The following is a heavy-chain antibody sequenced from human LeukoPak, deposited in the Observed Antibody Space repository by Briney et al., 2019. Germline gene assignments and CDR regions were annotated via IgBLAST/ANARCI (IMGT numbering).Heavy chain of an antibody. CDR1: GGSFSGYY. Sequence: SETLSLTCAVYGGSFSGYYWSWIRQPPGKGLEWIGEINHSGSTNYNPSLKSRVTISVDTSKYQFSLKLSSVTAADTAVYYCARRQGGFWSGYYPKPEYFDYWGQGTLVTVSS. D-gene: IGHD3-3*01. V-gene: IGHV4-34*01. J-gene: IGHJ4*02. CDR3: ARRQGGFWSGYYPKPEYFDY. CDR2: INHSGST.